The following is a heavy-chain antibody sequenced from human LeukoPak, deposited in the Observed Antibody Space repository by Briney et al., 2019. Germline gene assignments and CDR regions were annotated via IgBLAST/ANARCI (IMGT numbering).Heavy chain of an antibody. CDR2: INHSGST. CDR1: GGSFSGYY. Sequence: PSETLSLTCAVYGGSFSGYYWSWIRQPPGKGLEWIGEINHSGSTNYNPSLKSRVTISVDTSKNQFSLKLSSVTAADTAVYYCARGFMITFGGVKRDAFDIWGQGTMVTVSS. V-gene: IGHV4-34*01. D-gene: IGHD3-16*01. J-gene: IGHJ3*02. CDR3: ARGFMITFGGVKRDAFDI.